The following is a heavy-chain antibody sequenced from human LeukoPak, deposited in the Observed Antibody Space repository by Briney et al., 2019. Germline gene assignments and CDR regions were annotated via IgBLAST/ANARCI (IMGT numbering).Heavy chain of an antibody. J-gene: IGHJ4*02. CDR1: GGSISSYY. D-gene: IGHD6-13*01. CDR3: ARVSSSWLLPKY. CDR2: FYYTGST. V-gene: IGHV4-59*01. Sequence: PSETLSLTCTVSGGSISSYYWSWIRQPPGKGLVWIGYFYYTGSTNYNPSLKSRVTMSVDTSNNQFSLKLSSVTAADTAVYYCARVSSSWLLPKYWGQGTLVTVSS.